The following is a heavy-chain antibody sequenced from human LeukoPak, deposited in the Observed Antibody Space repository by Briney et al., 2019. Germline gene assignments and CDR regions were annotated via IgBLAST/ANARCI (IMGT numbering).Heavy chain of an antibody. Sequence: ASVKVSCKASGYTFTGYYMHWVRQAPGQGLEWMGWINPNSGGTNYAQQFQGRVTMTRDTSISTAYMELSRLRSDDTAVYWCARGLLGFGELPNTIDYWGQGTLVTVSS. V-gene: IGHV1-2*02. CDR1: GYTFTGYY. D-gene: IGHD3-10*01. CDR2: INPNSGGT. J-gene: IGHJ4*02. CDR3: ARGLLGFGELPNTIDY.